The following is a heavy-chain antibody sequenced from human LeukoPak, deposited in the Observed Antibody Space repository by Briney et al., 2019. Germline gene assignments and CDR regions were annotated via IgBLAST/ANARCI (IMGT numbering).Heavy chain of an antibody. CDR3: ANFVRTVAGPYNWFDP. D-gene: IGHD6-19*01. J-gene: IGHJ5*02. V-gene: IGHV3-23*01. CDR2: ISGSGGNT. Sequence: GGSLRLSCAASGFTFSSYAMSWVRQAPGKGLEWVSAISGSGGNTYYADSVKGRFTISRDNSKNTLYLQMNSLRAEDTAVYYCANFVRTVAGPYNWFDPWGQGTLVTVSS. CDR1: GFTFSSYA.